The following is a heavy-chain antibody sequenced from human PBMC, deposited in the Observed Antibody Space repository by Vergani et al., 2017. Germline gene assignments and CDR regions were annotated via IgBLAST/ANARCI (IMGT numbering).Heavy chain of an antibody. Sequence: QVQLVESGGGLVKPGGSLRLSCAASGFTFSDYYMSWIRQAPGKGLEWVSYISSSGGSTYYADSVKGRFTISRDNSKNTLYLQMNSLRAEDTAVYYCAKTAVTGTIDYWGQGTLVTVSS. CDR2: ISSSGGST. J-gene: IGHJ4*02. CDR3: AKTAVTGTIDY. V-gene: IGHV3-11*01. D-gene: IGHD1-7*01. CDR1: GFTFSDYY.